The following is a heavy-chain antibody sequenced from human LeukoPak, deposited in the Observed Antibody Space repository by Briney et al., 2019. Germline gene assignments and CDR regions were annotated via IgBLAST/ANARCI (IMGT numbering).Heavy chain of an antibody. J-gene: IGHJ4*02. CDR1: GYTLTELS. D-gene: IGHD6-13*01. CDR3: ATTLIAEAGTGWVY. Sequence: ASVKVSCKVSGYTLTELSMHWVRQAPGKGLEWMGGFDPEDGETIYAQKFQGRVTMTEDTSTDTAYMELSSLRSEDTAVYYCATTLIAEAGTGWVYWGQGTLVTVSS. CDR2: FDPEDGET. V-gene: IGHV1-24*01.